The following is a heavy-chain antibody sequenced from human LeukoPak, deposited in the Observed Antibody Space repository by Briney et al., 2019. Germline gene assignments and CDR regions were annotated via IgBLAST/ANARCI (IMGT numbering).Heavy chain of an antibody. CDR2: IYYSGST. V-gene: IGHV4-59*01. Sequence: SETLSLTCTVSGGSISSYYWSWIRQPPGKGLEWIGYIYYSGSTNYNPSLKSRVTISVDTSKNQFSLKLSSVTAADTAVYYCARLPSHNYMDVWGKGTTVTISS. CDR1: GGSISSYY. J-gene: IGHJ6*03. CDR3: ARLPSHNYMDV.